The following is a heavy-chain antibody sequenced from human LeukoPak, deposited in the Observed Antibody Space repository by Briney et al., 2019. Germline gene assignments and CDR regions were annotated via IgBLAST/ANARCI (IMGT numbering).Heavy chain of an antibody. D-gene: IGHD3-22*01. V-gene: IGHV4-39*07. J-gene: IGHJ4*02. CDR2: IYYSGST. CDR3: ARDLANYYDIRNQAFDY. CDR1: GGSISSSSYY. Sequence: PSETLSLTCTVSGGSISSSSYYWGWIRQPPGKGLEWIGSIYYSGSTYYNPSLKSRVTISVDTSKNQFSLKLSSVTAADTAVYYCARDLANYYDIRNQAFDYWGQGTLVTVSS.